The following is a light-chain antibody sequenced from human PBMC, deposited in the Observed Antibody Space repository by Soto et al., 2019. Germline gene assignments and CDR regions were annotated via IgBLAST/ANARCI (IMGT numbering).Light chain of an antibody. V-gene: IGLV4-69*01. CDR1: SGHSSYA. CDR3: QTWGTGNVV. J-gene: IGLJ2*01. CDR2: LNSDGSH. Sequence: QSVLTQSPSASASLGASVKLTCTLSSGHSSYAIAWHQQQPEKGPRYLMKLNSDGSHTKGDGIPDRFSGSSSGAERYLSISSLQSEDEADYYCQTWGTGNVVFGGGTKSPS.